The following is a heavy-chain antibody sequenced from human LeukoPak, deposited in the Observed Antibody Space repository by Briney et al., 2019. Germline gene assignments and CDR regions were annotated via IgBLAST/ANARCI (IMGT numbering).Heavy chain of an antibody. D-gene: IGHD4-17*01. J-gene: IGHJ4*02. CDR2: ISGSGGST. V-gene: IGHV3-23*01. Sequence: PGGSLRLSCAASGFPFSTNAMTWVRQAPGKGLEWVSGISGSGGSTYYADSVKGRFTISRDNSKNTLYLQMNSLRAEDTAVYYCAKAYYGDYYDYWGQGTLVTVSS. CDR1: GFPFSTNA. CDR3: AKAYYGDYYDY.